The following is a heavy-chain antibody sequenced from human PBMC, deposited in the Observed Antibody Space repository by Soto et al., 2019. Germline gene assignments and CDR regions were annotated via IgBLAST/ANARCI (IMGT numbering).Heavy chain of an antibody. Sequence: GASVKVSCKASGYTFTSYDINWVRQATGQGLEWMGWMNPNSGNTGYAQKFQGRVTMTRNTSISTAYMELSSLRSEDTAVYYCARRYSGYDFYPLWYYYGMDVWGQGTTVTVS. CDR1: GYTFTSYD. V-gene: IGHV1-8*01. D-gene: IGHD5-12*01. J-gene: IGHJ6*02. CDR3: ARRYSGYDFYPLWYYYGMDV. CDR2: MNPNSGNT.